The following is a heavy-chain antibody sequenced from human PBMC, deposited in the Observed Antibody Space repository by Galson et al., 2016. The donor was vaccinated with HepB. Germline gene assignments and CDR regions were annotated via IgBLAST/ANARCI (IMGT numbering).Heavy chain of an antibody. V-gene: IGHV1-46*01. CDR3: ARDGDHYYDNSGYYGDAFDI. D-gene: IGHD3-22*01. Sequence: SVKVSCKASGYTFTSYYMHWVRQAPGQGLEWMGIINPTGGNTSYSQKFQGRVTMTRDTSTSTVYMELSSLRSEDTAVYYCARDGDHYYDNSGYYGDAFDIWGLGTMVIVSS. CDR2: INPTGGNT. CDR1: GYTFTSYY. J-gene: IGHJ3*02.